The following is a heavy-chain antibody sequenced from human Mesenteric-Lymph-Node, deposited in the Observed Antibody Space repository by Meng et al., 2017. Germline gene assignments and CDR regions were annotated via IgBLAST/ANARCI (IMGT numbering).Heavy chain of an antibody. J-gene: IGHJ4*02. CDR1: GFTFSSNW. D-gene: IGHD6-19*01. Sequence: GGSLRLSCAASGFTFSSNWMHWVRQTPGKGLVWVSRINADGSFSNNADSVKGRFTVSRDNSKNTLYLQMNSLRAEDTAMYYCARETTSDWNFDFWGQGTLVTVSS. V-gene: IGHV3-74*01. CDR2: INADGSFS. CDR3: ARETTSDWNFDF.